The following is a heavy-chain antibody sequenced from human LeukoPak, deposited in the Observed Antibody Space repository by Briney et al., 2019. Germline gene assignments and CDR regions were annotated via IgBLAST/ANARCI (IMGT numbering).Heavy chain of an antibody. V-gene: IGHV3-66*01. D-gene: IGHD2-2*01. Sequence: GGSLRLSCAASGFTVSSNYMSWVRQAPGKGLEWVSVIYSGGSTYYADSVKGRFTISRDNSKNTLYLQMNSLRAEDTAVYYCARAVPEPYCSSTSCPNAAGFDYWGQGTLVTVSS. CDR3: ARAVPEPYCSSTSCPNAAGFDY. J-gene: IGHJ4*02. CDR2: IYSGGST. CDR1: GFTVSSNY.